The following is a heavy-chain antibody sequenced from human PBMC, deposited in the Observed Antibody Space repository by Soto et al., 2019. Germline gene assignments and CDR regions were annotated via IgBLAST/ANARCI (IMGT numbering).Heavy chain of an antibody. J-gene: IGHJ6*02. CDR3: ASVRGYECPASCCYALSGLGV. CDR1: GYTFIAYY. CDR2: INPSSGGT. D-gene: IGHD2-15*01. V-gene: IGHV1-2*02. Sequence: QVQLVQSGAEVKKPGASVKVSCTASGYTFIAYYMHWGRQAPGQGLEWRGWINPSSGGTHYAQKFQGRVAMTRETSISIVYMELSWLKSDDTVMYYCASVRGYECPASCCYALSGLGVWGQGTRVTVSS.